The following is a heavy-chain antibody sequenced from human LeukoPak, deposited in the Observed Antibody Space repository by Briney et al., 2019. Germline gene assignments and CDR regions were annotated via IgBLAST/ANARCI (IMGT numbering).Heavy chain of an antibody. CDR1: GYSISSRNYY. CDR2: IYYSGTT. Sequence: SETLSLTCTVSGYSISSRNYYWGWIRQPPGKGLEWIGTIYYSGTTYYNPSLKSRVTISVDTSKNQFSLKLTSLTAADTAVHCCARVGYSSSWSITYYFDYWGQGTLVTVSS. V-gene: IGHV4-39*07. D-gene: IGHD6-13*01. CDR3: ARVGYSSSWSITYYFDY. J-gene: IGHJ4*02.